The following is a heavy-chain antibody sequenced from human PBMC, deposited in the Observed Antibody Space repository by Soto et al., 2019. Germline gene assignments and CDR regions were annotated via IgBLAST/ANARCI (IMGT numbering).Heavy chain of an antibody. CDR3: AREGGQWEHLPGDY. Sequence: QVQLQESGPGLVKPSETLSLTCAVSGYSISSGYYWGWIRQPPGKGLEWIGSIYHSGSTYYNPSLKSRVTISVDTSKNQFSLKLSSVTAADTAVYYCAREGGQWEHLPGDYWGQGTLVTVSS. D-gene: IGHD1-26*01. CDR1: GYSISSGYY. CDR2: IYHSGST. J-gene: IGHJ4*02. V-gene: IGHV4-38-2*02.